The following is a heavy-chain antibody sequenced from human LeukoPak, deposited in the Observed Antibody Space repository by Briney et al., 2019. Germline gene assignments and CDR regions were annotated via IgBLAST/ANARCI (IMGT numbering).Heavy chain of an antibody. J-gene: IGHJ5*02. V-gene: IGHV4-34*01. D-gene: IGHD2-15*01. CDR1: GGSFSGYY. CDR3: ARGPPSIGYCSGGSCSPKVKNWFDP. Sequence: PSETLSLTCAVYGGSFSGYYWSWIRQPPGKGLEWIGEINHSGSTNYNPSLKSRVTISVDTSKNQFSLKLSSATAADTAVYYCARGPPSIGYCSGGSCSPKVKNWFDPWGQGTLVTVSS. CDR2: INHSGST.